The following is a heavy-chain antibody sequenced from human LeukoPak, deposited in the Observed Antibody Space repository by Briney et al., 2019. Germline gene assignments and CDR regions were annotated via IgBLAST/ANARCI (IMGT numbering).Heavy chain of an antibody. CDR3: ASGELDSLYYFDY. D-gene: IGHD1-1*01. CDR2: IKQDGSEK. J-gene: IGHJ4*02. CDR1: GFTFSSYW. V-gene: IGHV3-7*01. Sequence: GSLRLSCAASGFTFSSYWMSWVRQAPGKGLEWVANIKQDGSEKYYVDSVKGRFTISRDNAKNSLYLQMNGLRAEDTAVYYCASGELDSLYYFDYWGQGTLVTVSS.